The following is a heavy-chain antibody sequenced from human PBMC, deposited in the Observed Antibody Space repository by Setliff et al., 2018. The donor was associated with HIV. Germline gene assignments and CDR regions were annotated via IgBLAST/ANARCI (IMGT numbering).Heavy chain of an antibody. D-gene: IGHD3-16*01. Sequence: PSETMSLTCAVYGGSFSGFYWNWIRQPPGKGLEWIGEINHSGSTNYNPSLKSRVTMSIDTSKNQFSLKLSSVTAAATAVYYCARGGGTGSFDYWGQGTLVTVSS. CDR3: ARGGGTGSFDY. V-gene: IGHV4-34*01. CDR1: GGSFSGFY. J-gene: IGHJ4*02. CDR2: INHSGST.